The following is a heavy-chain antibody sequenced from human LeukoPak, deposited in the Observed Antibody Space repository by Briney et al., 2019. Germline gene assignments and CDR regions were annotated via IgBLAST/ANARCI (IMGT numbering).Heavy chain of an antibody. Sequence: ASVKVSCKASGYTFTSYAMNWVRQAPGQGPEWMGWINTNTGNPTYAQGLTGRFVFSLDTSVSTAYLQISSLKAEDTAVYYCARGGGLYRYCSSTSCFDTWGQGTLITVSS. CDR1: GYTFTSYA. J-gene: IGHJ5*02. CDR2: INTNTGNP. D-gene: IGHD2-2*01. CDR3: ARGGGLYRYCSSTSCFDT. V-gene: IGHV7-4-1*02.